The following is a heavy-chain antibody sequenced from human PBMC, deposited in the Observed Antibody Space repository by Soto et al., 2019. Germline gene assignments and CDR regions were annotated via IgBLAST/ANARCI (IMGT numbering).Heavy chain of an antibody. D-gene: IGHD3-10*01. J-gene: IGHJ6*03. CDR1: GSTFSDYY. CDR2: ISSSGSTI. V-gene: IGHV3-11*01. Sequence: QVQLVESGGGLVKPGGSLRLSCAASGSTFSDYYMSWIRQAPGKGLEWVSYISSSGSTIYYADSVKGRFTISRDNAKNSLYLQMNSLRAEDTAVYYCARQGMVRGVYRSADNYYYYYMDVWGKGTTVTVSS. CDR3: ARQGMVRGVYRSADNYYYYYMDV.